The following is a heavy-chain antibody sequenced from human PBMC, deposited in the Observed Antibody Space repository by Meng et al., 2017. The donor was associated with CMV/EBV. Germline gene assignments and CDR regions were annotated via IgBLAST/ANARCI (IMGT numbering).Heavy chain of an antibody. CDR1: GFAFSNAW. D-gene: IGHD1-26*01. CDR3: TTEPYRWELPDDY. J-gene: IGHJ4*02. Sequence: SGFAFSNAWMSWVRQAPGKGLEWVGRIKSKTDGGTTDYAAPVKGRFTISRDDSKNTLYLQMNSLKTEDTAVYYCTTEPYRWELPDDYWGQGTLVTVSS. CDR2: IKSKTDGGTT. V-gene: IGHV3-15*01.